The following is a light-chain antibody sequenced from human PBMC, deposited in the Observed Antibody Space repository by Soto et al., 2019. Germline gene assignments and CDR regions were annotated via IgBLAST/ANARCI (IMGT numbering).Light chain of an antibody. Sequence: EIVITQSPGTLSVSTEEGATLSCRASQSVDRNLAWYQQKPGQAPRLLIYGASNRPTGIPDRFSGSGSGTEFSLTISSLHSEEFAGYYCQQYDRCPLTFGGGTKVDIK. CDR3: QQYDRCPLT. J-gene: IGKJ4*01. CDR1: QSVDRN. CDR2: GAS. V-gene: IGKV3D-15*01.